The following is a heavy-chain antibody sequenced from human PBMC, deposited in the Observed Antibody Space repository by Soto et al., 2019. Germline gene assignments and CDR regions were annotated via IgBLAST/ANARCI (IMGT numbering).Heavy chain of an antibody. V-gene: IGHV4-4*02. CDR2: IYRTGST. J-gene: IGHJ4*02. Sequence: QVQLLESGPGLVKPSGTLSLTCAVSGGSFTSNNWWTWVRQPPGQGLEWIGEIYRTGSTNYNPSLKSRVTISLDKSENQFPLKVTSLTAANTAVYYCASRDPGTSVDYWGQGTLVTVSS. CDR3: ASRDPGTSVDY. D-gene: IGHD1-7*01. CDR1: GGSFTSNNW.